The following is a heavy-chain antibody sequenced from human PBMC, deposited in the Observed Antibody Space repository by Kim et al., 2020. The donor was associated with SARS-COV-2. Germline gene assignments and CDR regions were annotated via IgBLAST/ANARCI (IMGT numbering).Heavy chain of an antibody. CDR3: ASYYGSGRYQIDY. CDR2: INPSGGST. Sequence: ASVKVSCKASGYTFTSYYMHWVRQAPGQGLAWMGLINPSGGSTSYAQKFQGRVTMTRDTSTSTVYMELSSLRSEDTAVYYCASYYGSGRYQIDYWGQGTLVTVSS. D-gene: IGHD3-10*01. J-gene: IGHJ4*02. V-gene: IGHV1-46*01. CDR1: GYTFTSYY.